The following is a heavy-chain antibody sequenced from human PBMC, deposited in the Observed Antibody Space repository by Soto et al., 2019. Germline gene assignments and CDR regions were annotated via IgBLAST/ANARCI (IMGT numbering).Heavy chain of an antibody. V-gene: IGHV3-9*01. Sequence: EVQLVESGGGLVQPGRSLRLSCAASGFTFDDYAMHWVRQAPGKGLEWVSGISWNSGSIDYADSVKGRFTISRDNAKNSLYLKMNSLRAEETALYYCAKGAPISHNSYMDVWGIGTTVTVSS. J-gene: IGHJ6*03. CDR1: GFTFDDYA. CDR3: AKGAPISHNSYMDV. CDR2: ISWNSGSI. D-gene: IGHD5-12*01.